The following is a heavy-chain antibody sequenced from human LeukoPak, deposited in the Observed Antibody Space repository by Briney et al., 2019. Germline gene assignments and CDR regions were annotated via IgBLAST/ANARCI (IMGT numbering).Heavy chain of an antibody. Sequence: GGSLRLSCAASGFTFSSYSMNWVRQAPGNGLEWVSSISSSSSYIYYADSVKGRFTISRDNAKNSLYLQMNSLRAEDTAVYYCARAGWKLMTTVTSWYFDLWGRGTLVTVSS. CDR3: ARAGWKLMTTVTSWYFDL. V-gene: IGHV3-21*01. J-gene: IGHJ2*01. CDR1: GFTFSSYS. CDR2: ISSSSSYI. D-gene: IGHD4-17*01.